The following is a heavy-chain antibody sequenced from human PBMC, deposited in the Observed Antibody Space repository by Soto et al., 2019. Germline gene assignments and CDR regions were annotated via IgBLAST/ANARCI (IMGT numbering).Heavy chain of an antibody. J-gene: IGHJ4*02. CDR3: ARGQQSKEYSCYDFGY. CDR1: GGSFCGYY. Sequence: SETLSLTCAVYGGSFCGYYWSWIRQPPEKGLEWIGEINHSGSTNYNPSLKSRVTISLDTSKNQFSLKLSSVTAADTAVYYCARGQQSKEYSCYDFGYWGQGTLVTVSS. CDR2: INHSGST. D-gene: IGHD5-12*01. V-gene: IGHV4-34*01.